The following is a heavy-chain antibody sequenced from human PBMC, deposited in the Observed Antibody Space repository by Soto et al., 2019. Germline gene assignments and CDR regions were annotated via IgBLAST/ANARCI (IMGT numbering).Heavy chain of an antibody. D-gene: IGHD3-3*01. CDR2: TRNKANSYTT. CDR3: ARERHYDFWSGYLDY. CDR1: GFTFSDHY. J-gene: IGHJ4*02. Sequence: GGSLRLSCAASGFTFSDHYMDWVRKATGKGLEWVGRTRNKANSYTTEYAASVKGRSTISRDDSKNSLYLQMNSLKTEDTAVYYCARERHYDFWSGYLDYWGQGTLVTVSS. V-gene: IGHV3-72*01.